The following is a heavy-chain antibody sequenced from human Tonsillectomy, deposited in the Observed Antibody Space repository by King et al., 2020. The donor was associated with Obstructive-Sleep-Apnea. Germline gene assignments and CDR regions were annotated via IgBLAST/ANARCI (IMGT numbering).Heavy chain of an antibody. Sequence: QLQESGPGLVKPSETLSLTCTVSGGSISSSSYYWGWIRQPPGKGLGWIGSIYYSGSTYYNPSLKSRVTISVDTSKNQFSLKLSSVTAAATAVYYCASKRITMGRGAVRTVWFDPWGQGTLVTVSS. CDR3: ASKRITMGRGAVRTVWFDP. CDR2: IYYSGST. V-gene: IGHV4-39*01. CDR1: GGSISSSSYY. J-gene: IGHJ5*02. D-gene: IGHD3-10*01.